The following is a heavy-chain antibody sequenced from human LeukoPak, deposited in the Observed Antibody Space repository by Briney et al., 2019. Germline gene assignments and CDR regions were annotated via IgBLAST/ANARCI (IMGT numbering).Heavy chain of an antibody. D-gene: IGHD3-22*01. CDR3: ASTHGVVWWFDP. J-gene: IGHJ5*02. V-gene: IGHV1-18*01. CDR1: GYTFTSYG. CDR2: ISAYNGNT. Sequence: ASVKVSCKASGYTFTSYGISWVRQAPGQGREWMGWISAYNGNTNYAQKLQGRVTMTTDTSTSTAYMELRSLRSDDTAVYYCASTHGVVWWFDPWGQGTLVTVSS.